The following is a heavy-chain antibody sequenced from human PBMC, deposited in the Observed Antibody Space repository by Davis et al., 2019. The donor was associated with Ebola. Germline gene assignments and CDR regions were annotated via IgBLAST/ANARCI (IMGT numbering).Heavy chain of an antibody. CDR3: ARVRQRFVTQLPWQYYYYMDV. Sequence: PGGSLRLSCAASGFTFSSYAMHWVRQAPGKGLEWVAVISYDGSNKYYADSVKGRFTISRDNSKNTLYLQMNSLRAEDTAVYYCARVRQRFVTQLPWQYYYYMDVWGKGTTVTVSS. CDR1: GFTFSSYA. V-gene: IGHV3-30-3*01. CDR2: ISYDGSNK. D-gene: IGHD5-12*01. J-gene: IGHJ6*03.